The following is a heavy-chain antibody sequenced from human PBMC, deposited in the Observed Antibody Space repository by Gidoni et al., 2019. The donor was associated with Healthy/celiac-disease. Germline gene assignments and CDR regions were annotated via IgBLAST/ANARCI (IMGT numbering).Heavy chain of an antibody. D-gene: IGHD6-25*01. Sequence: QVQLVQSGAEVKKPGASVKLSCKASGYTFTSHYMPGVRRAPGQGLEWVGIINPTGSSTTYAQKCQGRVTLTRDTSTSTVYMELSSLRSEDTAVYYCAGGWGPSGGTFYYFYYGMDVWGQGTTVTVSS. J-gene: IGHJ6*02. V-gene: IGHV1-46*01. CDR1: GYTFTSHY. CDR3: AGGWGPSGGTFYYFYYGMDV. CDR2: INPTGSST.